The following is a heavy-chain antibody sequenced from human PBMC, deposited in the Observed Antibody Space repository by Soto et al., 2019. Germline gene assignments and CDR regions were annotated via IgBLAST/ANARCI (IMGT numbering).Heavy chain of an antibody. CDR2: IYYSGST. Sequence: PSETPSLTCTVSGGSISSGDYYWSWIRQPPGKGLEWIGYIYYSGSTYYNPSLKSRVTISVDTSKNQFSLKLSSVTAADTAVYYCATGPVWFGELYSWGQGTLVTVSS. CDR3: ATGPVWFGELYS. V-gene: IGHV4-30-4*01. CDR1: GGSISSGDYY. J-gene: IGHJ4*02. D-gene: IGHD3-10*01.